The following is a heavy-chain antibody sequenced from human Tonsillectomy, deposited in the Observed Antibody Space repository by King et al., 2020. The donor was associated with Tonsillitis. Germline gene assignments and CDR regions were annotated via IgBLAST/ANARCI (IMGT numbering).Heavy chain of an antibody. CDR2: ISGWGGST. V-gene: IGHV3-23*04. J-gene: IGHJ4*02. CDR1: GFTFSSYA. CDR3: AKVDRYDFWSGYYTDY. Sequence: VQLVQSGGGLVQPGGSLRLSCAASGFTFSSYAMSCVRQAPGKGLEGVSAISGWGGSTYYADSVKGRFTISRDNSKNTLYLQMNSLRAADKAVYYCAKVDRYDFWSGYYTDYWGQGTLVTVSS. D-gene: IGHD3-3*01.